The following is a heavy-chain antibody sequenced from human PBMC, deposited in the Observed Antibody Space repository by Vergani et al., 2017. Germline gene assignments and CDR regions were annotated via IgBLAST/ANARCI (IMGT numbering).Heavy chain of an antibody. Sequence: EVQLVQSGAEVNKPGESLKISCKGSGYSFTSYWIGWVRQMPGKGLEWMGIIYPGDSDTRYSPSFQGQVTISADKSISTAYLQWSSLKASDTAMYYCARRVTMVRGVISKYDAFDIWGQGTMVTVSS. V-gene: IGHV5-51*01. CDR2: IYPGDSDT. CDR3: ARRVTMVRGVISKYDAFDI. J-gene: IGHJ3*02. CDR1: GYSFTSYW. D-gene: IGHD3-10*01.